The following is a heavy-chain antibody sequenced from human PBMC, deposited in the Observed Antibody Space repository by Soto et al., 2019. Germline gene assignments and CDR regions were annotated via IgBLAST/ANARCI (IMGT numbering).Heavy chain of an antibody. Sequence: PSQTLSLTCVISGDSVSSDSAAWNWIRQSPSRGLEWLGRTYYRTRWYYDYAVSVRSRITVNPDTSKNQFSLQLTSVTPEDAAVYYCAGTTSHYWYYMDVWGKGTTITFSS. CDR1: GDSVSSDSAA. CDR2: TYYRTRWYY. CDR3: AGTTSHYWYYMDV. J-gene: IGHJ6*03. V-gene: IGHV6-1*01. D-gene: IGHD1-7*01.